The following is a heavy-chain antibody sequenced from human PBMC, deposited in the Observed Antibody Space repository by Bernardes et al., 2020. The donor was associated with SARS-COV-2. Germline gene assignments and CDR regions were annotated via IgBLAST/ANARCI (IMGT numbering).Heavy chain of an antibody. V-gene: IGHV3-66*02. D-gene: IGHD3-16*01. CDR1: GFTVSSNY. CDR2: IYRGGST. J-gene: IGHJ4*02. CDR3: ASRMATSWGFDY. Sequence: GGSLRLSCAASGFTVSSNYMGWVRKAPGKGLEWVSVIYRGGSTYYADSVKGRFSISRDNSKNTLFLQMNSLRVEDTAVYYCASRMATSWGFDYWGQGTLVTVSS.